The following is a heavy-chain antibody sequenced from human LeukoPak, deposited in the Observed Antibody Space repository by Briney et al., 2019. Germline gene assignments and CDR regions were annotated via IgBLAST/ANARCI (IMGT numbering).Heavy chain of an antibody. V-gene: IGHV3-21*01. CDR3: ARVGDPWYFDY. CDR2: ISSSSTYI. CDR1: GFTFSSYS. D-gene: IGHD2-21*02. J-gene: IGHJ4*02. Sequence: PGRSLRLSCAASGFTFSSYSMNWVRQAPGKGLEWLSSISSSSTYICYADSVKGRFTISRDNAKNSLYLQMNSLRAEDSAVYYCARVGDPWYFDYWGQGTLVTVSS.